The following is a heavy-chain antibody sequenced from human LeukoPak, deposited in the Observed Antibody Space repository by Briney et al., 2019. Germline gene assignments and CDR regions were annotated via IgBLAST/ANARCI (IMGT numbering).Heavy chain of an antibody. D-gene: IGHD2-2*01. CDR2: ISSSSSYI. CDR1: GLTFSSYS. V-gene: IGHV3-21*01. Sequence: PGGSLRLSCAASGLTFSSYSMNWVRQAPGKGLEWVSSISSSSSYIYYADSVKGRFTISRDNAKNSLYLQMNSLRAEDTAVYYCARDPGGFQLPYYFDYWGQGTLVTVSS. J-gene: IGHJ4*02. CDR3: ARDPGGFQLPYYFDY.